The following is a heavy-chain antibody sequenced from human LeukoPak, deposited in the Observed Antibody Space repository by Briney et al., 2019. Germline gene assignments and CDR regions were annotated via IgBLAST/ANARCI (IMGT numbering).Heavy chain of an antibody. D-gene: IGHD3-22*01. CDR3: ARESVFYDSSGYYSGFDH. J-gene: IGHJ4*02. V-gene: IGHV1-2*06. Sequence: GASVSVSCKASGYTFTGNFLHWVRQAPGQGLEWMGRINPNSGATQYRQKVQGRVTITRDTSISTAYLELSRVTSDDTALYYCARESVFYDSSGYYSGFDHWGQGTLVTVSS. CDR1: GYTFTGNF. CDR2: INPNSGAT.